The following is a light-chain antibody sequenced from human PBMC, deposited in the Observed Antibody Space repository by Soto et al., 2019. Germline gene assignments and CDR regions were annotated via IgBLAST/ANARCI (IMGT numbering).Light chain of an antibody. CDR1: QSVSSY. CDR2: DAS. V-gene: IGKV3-11*01. J-gene: IGKJ4*01. CDR3: QQRCNWPLT. Sequence: EIVLTQSPATLSLSPGERATLSCRASQSVSSYLAWYQQKPGQAPRLLIYDASNRATGIPARFSGRGSGTDFTLTISSLEPADVAVYYCQQRCNWPLTFGGGTKVEIK.